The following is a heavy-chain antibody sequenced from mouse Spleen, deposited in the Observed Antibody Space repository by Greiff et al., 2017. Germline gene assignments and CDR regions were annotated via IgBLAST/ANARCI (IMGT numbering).Heavy chain of an antibody. CDR1: GYSFTDYN. CDR3: ARGVTGTRRYYFDY. D-gene: IGHD4-1*01. CDR2: INPNYGTT. V-gene: IGHV1-39*01. Sequence: EVKVVESGPELVKPGASVKISCKASGYSFTDYNMNWVKQSNGKSLEWIGVINPNYGTTSYNQKFKGKATLTVDQSSSTAYMQLNSLTSEDSAVYYCARGVTGTRRYYFDYWGQGTTLTVSS. J-gene: IGHJ2*01.